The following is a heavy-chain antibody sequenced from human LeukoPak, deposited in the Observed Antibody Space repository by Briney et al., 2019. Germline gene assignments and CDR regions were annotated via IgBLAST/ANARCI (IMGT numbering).Heavy chain of an antibody. Sequence: GGSLRLSCEATGFTFSDYDFNWVRQAPGKGLEWIAFIRSSANAIYYADSVKGRFTISRDNAKNSLYLQMNSLRVEDTAIYYCAKGRGILTGYGTMYYFDYWGQGTLVTVSS. CDR1: GFTFSDYD. J-gene: IGHJ4*02. D-gene: IGHD3-9*01. CDR3: AKGRGILTGYGTMYYFDY. CDR2: IRSSANAI. V-gene: IGHV3-48*03.